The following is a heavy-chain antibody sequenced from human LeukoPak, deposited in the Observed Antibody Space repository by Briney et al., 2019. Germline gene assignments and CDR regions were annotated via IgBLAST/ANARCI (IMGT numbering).Heavy chain of an antibody. Sequence: ASVKVSCTASGYTFTGYYMHWVRQAPGQGLEWMGWINPNSGGTNYAQKFQGRVTMTRDTSISTASMELSRLRSDDTAVYYCARALYGGGGFDYWGQGTLVTVSS. CDR3: ARALYGGGGFDY. J-gene: IGHJ4*02. CDR1: GYTFTGYY. CDR2: INPNSGGT. V-gene: IGHV1-2*02. D-gene: IGHD4-23*01.